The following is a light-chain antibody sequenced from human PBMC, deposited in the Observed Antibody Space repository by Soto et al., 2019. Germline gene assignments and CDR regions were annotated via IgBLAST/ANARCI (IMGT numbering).Light chain of an antibody. V-gene: IGKV3-20*01. CDR1: QSVSSSY. CDR3: QQYGSSRT. J-gene: IGKJ1*01. CDR2: GAS. Sequence: EVLLTQSQGTLSLSPGERATLSCRASQSVSSSYLAWYQQKPGQAPRLLIYGASSRATGIPDRFSGSGSGTDFTVTISRLEPEDFAVYYCQQYGSSRTFGQGTKVDIK.